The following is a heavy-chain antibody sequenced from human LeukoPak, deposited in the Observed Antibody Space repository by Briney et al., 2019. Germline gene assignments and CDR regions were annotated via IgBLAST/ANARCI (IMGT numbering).Heavy chain of an antibody. CDR3: ARATMVRGVT. CDR2: INPNSGGT. Sequence: ASVKVSCKASGYTFTGYYMHWVRQAPGQGLEWMGWINPNSGGTNYAQKFRGRVTMARDTSISTAYMELSRLRPDDTAVYYCARATMVRGVTWGQGTLVTVSS. J-gene: IGHJ4*02. V-gene: IGHV1-2*02. D-gene: IGHD3-10*01. CDR1: GYTFTGYY.